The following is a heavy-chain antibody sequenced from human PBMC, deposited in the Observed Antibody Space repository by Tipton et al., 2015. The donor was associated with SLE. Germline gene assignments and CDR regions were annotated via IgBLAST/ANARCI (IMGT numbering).Heavy chain of an antibody. V-gene: IGHV4-39*07. CDR3: ARFDYSNWDDY. J-gene: IGHJ4*02. Sequence: TLSLTCTVSGGSISSSSYYWGWIRQPPGKGLEWIGSIYYSGSTYYNPSLQSRLTMSVDTSRNQFSLKLTSVTAADTAVYFCARFDYSNWDDYWGQGTLVTVSS. CDR2: IYYSGST. D-gene: IGHD4-11*01. CDR1: GGSISSSSYY.